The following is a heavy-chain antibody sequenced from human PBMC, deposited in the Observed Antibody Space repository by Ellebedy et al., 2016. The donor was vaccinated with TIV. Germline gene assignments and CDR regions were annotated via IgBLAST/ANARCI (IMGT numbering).Heavy chain of an antibody. Sequence: GESLKISCAASGFTFSSALWMSWLRQAPGKGLAWVSVIDSSGSTHYADSVKGRFFISRDNSKNTLFLDMNSLRAEDTAAYYCARAPNHSSGTKYYFDYWGQGTLVTVSS. CDR3: ARAPNHSSGTKYYFDY. V-gene: IGHV3-66*01. D-gene: IGHD1-26*01. J-gene: IGHJ4*02. CDR2: IDSSGST. CDR1: GFTFSSAL.